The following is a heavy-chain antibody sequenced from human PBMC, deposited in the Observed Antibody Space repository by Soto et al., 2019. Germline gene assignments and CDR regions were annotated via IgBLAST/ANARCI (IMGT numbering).Heavy chain of an antibody. V-gene: IGHV3-30-3*01. CDR3: SRAPFDSSGYFAY. CDR2: ISYDETNE. J-gene: IGHJ4*02. D-gene: IGHD3-22*01. CDR1: GFTFSRYS. Sequence: GGSPRLSCAASGFTFSRYSMHWVRQAPGKGLEWVAAISYDETNESYAYSVKGRFTISRDTSKNTLFLQMNSLRPEDTAVYFCSRAPFDSSGYFAYWGQGTLVTVSS.